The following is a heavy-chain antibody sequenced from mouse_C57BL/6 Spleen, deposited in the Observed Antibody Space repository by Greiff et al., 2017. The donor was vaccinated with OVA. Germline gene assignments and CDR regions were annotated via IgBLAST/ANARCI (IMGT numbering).Heavy chain of an antibody. D-gene: IGHD2-5*01. Sequence: EVKLVESGEGLVKPGGSLKLSCAASGFTFSSYAMSWVRQTPEKRLEWVAYISSGGDYIYYADTVKGRFTISRDNARNTLYLQRSILKSEDTAMYYCTRHSNYVSMDYWGQGTSVTVSS. V-gene: IGHV5-9-1*02. CDR3: TRHSNYVSMDY. CDR1: GFTFSSYA. CDR2: ISSGGDYI. J-gene: IGHJ4*01.